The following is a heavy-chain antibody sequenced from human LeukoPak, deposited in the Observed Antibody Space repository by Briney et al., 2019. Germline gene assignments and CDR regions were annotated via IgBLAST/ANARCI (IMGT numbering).Heavy chain of an antibody. J-gene: IGHJ4*02. CDR3: ARDSVGGYVGEVAFDN. CDR2: ISSSSSYM. Sequence: GGSLRLSCAASGFTFSTYSMNWVRQAPGKGLEWVSSISSSSSYMYYADSVKGRFTISRDNAKNSLYLQMNSLRAEDTAVYYCARDSVGGYVGEVAFDNWGRVTRVTVSS. D-gene: IGHD5-12*01. V-gene: IGHV3-21*01. CDR1: GFTFSTYS.